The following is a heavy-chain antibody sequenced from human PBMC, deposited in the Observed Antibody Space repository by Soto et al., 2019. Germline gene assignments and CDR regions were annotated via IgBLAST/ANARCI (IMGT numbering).Heavy chain of an antibody. J-gene: IGHJ4*02. Sequence: QITLKESGPTLVKPTQPLTLTCTLSGFSLRSPGVGVGWIRQTPGKALEWLALIFWTNDVRDSPSLRSRLTSTKDTAKNQGVLTRTNGDPVDTGTHYGTHRRKVYSDAVAEFDYWGQGTLVSVSS. CDR2: IFWTNDV. CDR1: GFSLRSPGVG. CDR3: THRRKVYSDAVAEFDY. D-gene: IGHD4-17*01. V-gene: IGHV2-5*01.